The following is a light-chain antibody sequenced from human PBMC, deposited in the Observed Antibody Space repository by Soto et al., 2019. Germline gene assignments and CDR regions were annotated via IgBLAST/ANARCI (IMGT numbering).Light chain of an antibody. J-gene: IGLJ2*01. V-gene: IGLV2-8*01. Sequence: QSVLTQPPSASGSPGQSVTISCTGTSSDVGGYNYVSWYQQHPGKAPKLMIYEVSKRPSGVPDRFSGSKSGNTASLTVSGLQAEDEADYYCSSYTSSSRGVFGGGTKVTVL. CDR3: SSYTSSSRGV. CDR1: SSDVGGYNY. CDR2: EVS.